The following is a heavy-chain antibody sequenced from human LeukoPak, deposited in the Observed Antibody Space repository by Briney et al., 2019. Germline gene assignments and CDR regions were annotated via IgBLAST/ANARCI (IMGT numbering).Heavy chain of an antibody. CDR2: IYYSGSS. J-gene: IGHJ4*02. CDR3: ARRCSSDSCSFYY. Sequence: SETLSLTCTVSGDSINTYYWSWIRQPPGKGLEWIGHIYYSGSSNYNPSLKSRVTISVDTSKNQFSLTLSSVTAADTAVYYCARRCSSDSCSFYYWGQGTLVTVSS. CDR1: GDSINTYY. V-gene: IGHV4-59*08. D-gene: IGHD2-2*01.